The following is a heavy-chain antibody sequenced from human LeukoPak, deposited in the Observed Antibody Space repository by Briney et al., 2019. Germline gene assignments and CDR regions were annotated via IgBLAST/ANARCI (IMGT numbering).Heavy chain of an antibody. CDR3: ASPLYCSSTSCSDY. D-gene: IGHD2-2*01. V-gene: IGHV3-48*04. J-gene: IGHJ4*02. Sequence: GGSLRLSCAASGFTFSSYSMNWVRQAPGKGLEWVSYISSSSATIYYADSVKGRFTISRDNAKNSLYLQMNSLRAEDTAVYYCASPLYCSSTSCSDYWGQGTLVTVSS. CDR2: ISSSSATI. CDR1: GFTFSSYS.